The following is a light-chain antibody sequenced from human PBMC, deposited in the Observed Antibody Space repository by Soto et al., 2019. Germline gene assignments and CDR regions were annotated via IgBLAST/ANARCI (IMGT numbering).Light chain of an antibody. CDR3: QNYNAQPLT. Sequence: EIVMTQSPATLSVSPGERATLSCRASQSVSSNLAWYQQKPGQAPRLLIFGASTRATGIPVRFSGSGSGTEFTLTISSLQSEDFAVYHCQNYNAQPLTFGGGTKVEIK. J-gene: IGKJ4*01. CDR2: GAS. CDR1: QSVSSN. V-gene: IGKV3-15*01.